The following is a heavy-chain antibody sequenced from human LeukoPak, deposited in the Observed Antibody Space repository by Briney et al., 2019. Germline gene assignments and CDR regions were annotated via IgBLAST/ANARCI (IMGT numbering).Heavy chain of an antibody. CDR3: ARSRMVRTSVYY. CDR2: IYYSGST. Sequence: SETLSLTCTVSGGSISSYYWSWIRQPPGKGLEWIGYIYYSGSTNYNPSLKSRVTISVDTSKNQFSLKLSSVTAADTAVYYCARSRMVRTSVYYWGQGTLVTVSS. CDR1: GGSISSYY. D-gene: IGHD3-10*01. V-gene: IGHV4-59*01. J-gene: IGHJ4*02.